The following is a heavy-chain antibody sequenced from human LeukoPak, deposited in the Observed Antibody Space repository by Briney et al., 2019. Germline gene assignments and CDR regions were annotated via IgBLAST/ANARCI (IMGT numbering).Heavy chain of an antibody. CDR2: INAGNGNT. CDR1: GYTFTSYA. CDR3: TTEGVYSPDGSGYHRDAFDI. V-gene: IGHV1-3*01. D-gene: IGHD3-22*01. Sequence: ASVKVSCKASGYTFTSYAMHWVRQAPGQRLEWMGWINAGNGNTKYSQKFQGRVHITAGKSPNTAHMELSSLRSQDTAVYYCTTEGVYSPDGSGYHRDAFDIWGQGTVVTVSS. J-gene: IGHJ3*02.